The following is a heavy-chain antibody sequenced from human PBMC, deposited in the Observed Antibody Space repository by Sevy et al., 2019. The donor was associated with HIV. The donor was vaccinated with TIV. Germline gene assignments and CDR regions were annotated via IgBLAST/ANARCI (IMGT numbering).Heavy chain of an antibody. CDR3: ALDRAYSALVY. V-gene: IGHV3-7*01. CDR1: GFTFSDSW. D-gene: IGHD5-18*01. Sequence: GGSLRLSCVASGFTFSDSWMTWVRQAPGKGLERIAFINEDGSRLGYVDSVRGRFTISRENTKNSLYLQMNSLRAEDTAVYFCALDRAYSALVYWGQGTLVTDSS. CDR2: INEDGSRL. J-gene: IGHJ4*02.